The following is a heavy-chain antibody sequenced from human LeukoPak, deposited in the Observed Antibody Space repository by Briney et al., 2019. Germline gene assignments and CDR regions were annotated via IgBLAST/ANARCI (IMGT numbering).Heavy chain of an antibody. CDR2: IYYSGST. J-gene: IGHJ3*02. D-gene: IGHD3-22*01. V-gene: IGHV4-61*01. Sequence: SETLSLTCTVSGGSISSSSYYWSWIRQPPGKGLEWIGYIYYSGSTNYNPSLKSRVTISVDTSKNQFSLKLSSVTAADTAVYYCARGYNYYDSNAFDIWGQGTMVTVSS. CDR1: GGSISSSSYY. CDR3: ARGYNYYDSNAFDI.